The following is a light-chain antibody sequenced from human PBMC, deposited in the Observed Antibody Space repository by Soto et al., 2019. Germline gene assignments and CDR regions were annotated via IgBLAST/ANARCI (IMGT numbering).Light chain of an antibody. CDR3: LFYNSGARV. CDR1: TGAVTSGHY. J-gene: IGLJ3*02. CDR2: DIS. Sequence: QTVLTQPASLTVSPGGSVTLTCTCSTGAVTSGHYLSWNQQNTGQAPRTLIYDISHTPSWTPARFSGSLLGGKAALTLSGAQPEEEDEYYCLFYNSGARVFGGGTKLTVL. V-gene: IGLV7-46*01.